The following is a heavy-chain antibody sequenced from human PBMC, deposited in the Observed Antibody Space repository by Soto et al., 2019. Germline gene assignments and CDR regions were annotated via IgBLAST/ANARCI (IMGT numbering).Heavy chain of an antibody. J-gene: IGHJ5*02. V-gene: IGHV1-18*01. Sequence: ASVKVSCKASGYTFINYGIDWVRQAPGQGLEWVGWISPYNAKTNYAHKFQGRVTMTTDTATRTVYMELRSLRSDDTAAYYCAREGPNYYDSSGNYGRWFDPWGQGTLVTVSS. CDR1: GYTFINYG. CDR3: AREGPNYYDSSGNYGRWFDP. D-gene: IGHD3-22*01. CDR2: ISPYNAKT.